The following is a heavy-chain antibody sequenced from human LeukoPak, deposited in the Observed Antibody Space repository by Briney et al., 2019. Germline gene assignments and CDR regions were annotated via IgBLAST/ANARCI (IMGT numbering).Heavy chain of an antibody. V-gene: IGHV1-2*06. CDR1: GYTFTVYH. D-gene: IGHD3-10*01. J-gene: IGHJ6*02. CDR3: ARDRSGILGYYYNGMDV. Sequence: ASVTVSCTASGYTFTVYHVHWVRQAPGQGLEWVGRTNPNSGVTNYAQKFQGRVTMTRHTSITTAHMELSRLRSDDTAVYYCARDRSGILGYYYNGMDVWGQGTTVTVSS. CDR2: TNPNSGVT.